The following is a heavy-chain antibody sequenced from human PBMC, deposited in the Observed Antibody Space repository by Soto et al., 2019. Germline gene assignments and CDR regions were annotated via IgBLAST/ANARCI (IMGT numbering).Heavy chain of an antibody. V-gene: IGHV3-30-3*01. CDR2: ISTDGTNQ. CDR3: AVGGGDLSLTPFDY. CDR1: GFNFKAYG. J-gene: IGHJ4*02. Sequence: QVHLVESGGGVVQPGRSLRLSCVASGFNFKAYGMHWVRQAPGKGLEWVAVISTDGTNQHHADSVKGRFTISRDNFKNKLYLQMNSLRPGDTAVYFGAVGGGDLSLTPFDYWGQGTLVTVSS. D-gene: IGHD3-16*02.